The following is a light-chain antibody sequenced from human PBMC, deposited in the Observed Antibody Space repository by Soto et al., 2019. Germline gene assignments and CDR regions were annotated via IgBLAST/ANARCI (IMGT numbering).Light chain of an antibody. CDR3: CSYAGSSTYV. Sequence: QSALTQPASVSGSPGQSITISCTGTSSDVGSYNLVSWYQQHPGKAPMLMIYDGTTRPSGVSNRFSGSKSGNTASLTISGLQAEDEADYYCCSYAGSSTYVFGTGTKLTVL. CDR2: DGT. V-gene: IGLV2-23*01. J-gene: IGLJ1*01. CDR1: SSDVGSYNL.